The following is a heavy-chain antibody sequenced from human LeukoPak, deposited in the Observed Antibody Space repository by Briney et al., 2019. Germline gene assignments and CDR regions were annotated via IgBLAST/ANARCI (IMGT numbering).Heavy chain of an antibody. CDR2: ISYDGSNK. V-gene: IGHV3-30-3*01. CDR1: GFTLSSYA. Sequence: GGSLRLSCAASGFTLSSYAMHWVRQAPGKGLEWVAVISYDGSNKYYADSVKGRFTISRDNSKNTLYLQMNSLRAEDTAVYYCARDYDSSGYYGDYWGQGTLVTVSS. D-gene: IGHD3-22*01. CDR3: ARDYDSSGYYGDY. J-gene: IGHJ4*02.